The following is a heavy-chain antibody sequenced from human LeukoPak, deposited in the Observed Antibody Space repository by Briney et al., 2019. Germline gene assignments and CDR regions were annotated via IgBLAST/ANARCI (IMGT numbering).Heavy chain of an antibody. CDR3: ARALSSSGYYPIDY. CDR2: ISAYNGNT. J-gene: IGHJ4*02. Sequence: ASVKVSCKASGYTFTSYGISWVRQAPGQGLEWMGWISAYNGNTNYAQKLQGRVTMTTDTSTSTAYMELRSLRSDDTAVYYCARALSSSGYYPIDYWGQGTLVTVSS. D-gene: IGHD3-22*01. V-gene: IGHV1-18*01. CDR1: GYTFTSYG.